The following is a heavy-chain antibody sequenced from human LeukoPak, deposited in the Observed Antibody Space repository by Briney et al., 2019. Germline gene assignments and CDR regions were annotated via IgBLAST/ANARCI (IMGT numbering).Heavy chain of an antibody. V-gene: IGHV5-51*01. Sequence: GESLKISCKGSAYSFTTHWIGWVRQMPGKGLEWMGIIYPDDSDTRYIPSFQGQVTISADKSINTAYLQWSSLKTSDTAMYYCASGNYGGFDYWGQGTLVTVSS. D-gene: IGHD4-23*01. CDR2: IYPDDSDT. CDR3: ASGNYGGFDY. J-gene: IGHJ4*02. CDR1: AYSFTTHW.